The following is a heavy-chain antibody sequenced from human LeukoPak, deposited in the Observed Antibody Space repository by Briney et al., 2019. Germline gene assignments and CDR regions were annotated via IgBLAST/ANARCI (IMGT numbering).Heavy chain of an antibody. Sequence: PSDTLSLTCTVSGGSISSSSYYWGWIRQPPGKGLEWIGSIYYSGSTYHNPSLKSRVTISVDTSKNQFSLKLSSVTAADTAVYYCARQVSGDTAMVEFDLWGQGTLVTVSS. V-gene: IGHV4-39*01. D-gene: IGHD5-18*01. CDR3: ARQVSGDTAMVEFDL. CDR1: GGSISSSSYY. J-gene: IGHJ5*02. CDR2: IYYSGST.